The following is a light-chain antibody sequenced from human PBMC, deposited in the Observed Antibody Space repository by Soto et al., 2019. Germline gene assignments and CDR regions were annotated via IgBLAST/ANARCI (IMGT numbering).Light chain of an antibody. J-gene: IGKJ5*01. CDR2: GAS. Sequence: MVLAQSRGTLSVARGERAAVCCRVSQSVSSNLAWYQQKPGQAPRLLIYGASTRATGIPARFSGSVSGTEFTLTVISLQSEHSALHHCQQYNPWPPIPFGPGTRLEIK. CDR1: QSVSSN. CDR3: QQYNPWPPIP. V-gene: IGKV3-15*01.